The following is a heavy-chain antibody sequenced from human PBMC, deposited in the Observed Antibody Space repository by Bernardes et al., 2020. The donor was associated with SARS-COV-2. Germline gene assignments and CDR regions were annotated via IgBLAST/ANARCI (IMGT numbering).Heavy chain of an antibody. CDR3: ARRPNNWFDP. CDR2: IYYSGST. D-gene: IGHD6-6*01. CDR1: GGSISSGGYY. Sequence: SETLSLTCTVSGGSISSGGYYWSWIRQHPGKGLEWIGYIYYSGSTYYNPSLKSRVTISVDTSKNQFSLKLSSVTAADTAVYYCARRPNNWFDPWGQGTLVTVSS. J-gene: IGHJ5*02. V-gene: IGHV4-31*03.